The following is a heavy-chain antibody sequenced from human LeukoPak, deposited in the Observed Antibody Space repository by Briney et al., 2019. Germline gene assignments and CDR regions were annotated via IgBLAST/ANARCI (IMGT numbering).Heavy chain of an antibody. Sequence: GGSLRLSCAASGLIFSGSWMNWVRQAPGKGLEWVANINPYGSQTDYVDSVKGRFTISRDNAKNSVFLQMNNLGVEDTAVYYCATDSRSYPGWLDPWRQGTLVIVSP. CDR2: INPYGSQT. D-gene: IGHD1-26*01. CDR1: GLIFSGSW. V-gene: IGHV3-7*01. J-gene: IGHJ5*02. CDR3: ATDSRSYPGWLDP.